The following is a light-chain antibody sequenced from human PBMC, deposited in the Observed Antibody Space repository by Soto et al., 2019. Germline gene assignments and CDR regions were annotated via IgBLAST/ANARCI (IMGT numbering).Light chain of an antibody. CDR1: NSDVGGYNY. CDR3: SSYTTSNTGL. J-gene: IGLJ3*02. V-gene: IGLV2-14*01. Sequence: QSALTQPASVSGSPGQSITISCTGTNSDVGGYNYVSWYQQHPCNAPELMIYEVSHRPSGGSYRFAGSKSANTASLTISGLQADDEADYYCSSYTTSNTGLFGVGTQLTVL. CDR2: EVS.